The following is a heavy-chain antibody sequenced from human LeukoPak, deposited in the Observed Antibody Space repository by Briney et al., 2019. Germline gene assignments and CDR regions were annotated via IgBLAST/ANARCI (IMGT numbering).Heavy chain of an antibody. Sequence: GGSLRLSCAASGFTFSSYWMSWVRQAPGKGLEWVANIKQDGSEKYYVDSVKGRFTISRDNAKNSLYLQMNSLRAEDTAVYYCAKNLWFGESAIDYWGQGTLVTVSS. J-gene: IGHJ4*02. CDR2: IKQDGSEK. D-gene: IGHD3-10*01. CDR3: AKNLWFGESAIDY. V-gene: IGHV3-7*03. CDR1: GFTFSSYW.